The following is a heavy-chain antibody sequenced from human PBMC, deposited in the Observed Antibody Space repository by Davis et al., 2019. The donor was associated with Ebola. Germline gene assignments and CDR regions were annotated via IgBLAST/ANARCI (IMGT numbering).Heavy chain of an antibody. CDR2: MSPDGGLH. V-gene: IGHV3-30-3*01. J-gene: IGHJ4*02. CDR1: GFIFSNYV. Sequence: PGESLKISCATSGFIFSNYVVHWVRQAPGKGLEWVAVMSPDGGLHFYADSLKGRFTISRDNSRNTLYLQMNSLSAEDTAVYYCARDLTLGAPDYLDYWGQGTLVTVSS. D-gene: IGHD1-26*01. CDR3: ARDLTLGAPDYLDY.